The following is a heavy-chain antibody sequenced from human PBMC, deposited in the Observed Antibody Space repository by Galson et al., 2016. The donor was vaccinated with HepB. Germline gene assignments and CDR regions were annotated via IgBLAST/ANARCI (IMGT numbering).Heavy chain of an antibody. CDR1: GFHFGVYG. CDR2: ISYDGSNK. Sequence: SLRLSCAASGFHFGVYGMHWVRQAPGKGLEWVAVISYDGSNKYYADSVKGRFTISRDNSKNTLYLQMNSLRAEDTAVYYCARDTRPYSNLRHGMDVWGQGTTVTVSS. CDR3: ARDTRPYSNLRHGMDV. D-gene: IGHD4-11*01. J-gene: IGHJ6*02. V-gene: IGHV3-30*19.